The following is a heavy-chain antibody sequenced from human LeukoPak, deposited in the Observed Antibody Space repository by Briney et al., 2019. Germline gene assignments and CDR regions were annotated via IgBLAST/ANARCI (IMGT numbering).Heavy chain of an antibody. CDR2: IRYDGSNK. V-gene: IGHV3-30*02. CDR3: AKPLIPEYYYDSSGYYPGAFDI. J-gene: IGHJ3*02. Sequence: GGSLRLSCAASGFTFSSYGMHWVRQAPGKGLEWVAFIRYDGSNKYYADSVKGRFTISRDNSKNTQYLQMNSLRAEDTAVYYRAKPLIPEYYYDSSGYYPGAFDIWGQGTMVTVSS. CDR1: GFTFSSYG. D-gene: IGHD3-22*01.